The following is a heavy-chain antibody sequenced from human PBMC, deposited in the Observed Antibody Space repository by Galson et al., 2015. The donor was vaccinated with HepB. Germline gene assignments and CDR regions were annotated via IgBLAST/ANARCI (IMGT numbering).Heavy chain of an antibody. J-gene: IGHJ3*02. CDR2: TYYRSKWYN. Sequence: CAISGDSVSNNNVAWNWIRQSPSRGLEWLGRTYYRSKWYNDYAGSVKSRITINSDTSKNHFSLQLNSVTPEDTAVYYCARDRKSATYFEAFDIWGQGTLVTVSS. D-gene: IGHD6-25*01. CDR3: ARDRKSATYFEAFDI. V-gene: IGHV6-1*01. CDR1: GDSVSNNNVA.